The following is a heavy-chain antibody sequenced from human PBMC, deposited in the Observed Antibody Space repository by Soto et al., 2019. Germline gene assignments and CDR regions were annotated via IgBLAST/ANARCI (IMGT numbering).Heavy chain of an antibody. Sequence: QVQVVESGGGLVKPGGSLRLSCAASGFTFSDYYMNWIRQAPGKGLEWVSYISSSSDYTKYADSVKGRFTISRDNAKSSRYLQMNSLRAEDTAVYYCARGGVRGTTSRGQVYNWGQGTLVNVSS. V-gene: IGHV3-11*06. CDR2: ISSSSDYT. J-gene: IGHJ4*02. CDR1: GFTFSDYY. D-gene: IGHD1-7*01. CDR3: ARGGVRGTTSRGQVYN.